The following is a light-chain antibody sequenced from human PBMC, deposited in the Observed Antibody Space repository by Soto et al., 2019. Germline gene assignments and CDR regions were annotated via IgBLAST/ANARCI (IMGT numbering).Light chain of an antibody. J-gene: IGKJ3*01. Sequence: QMTQYQPSLSATVGDRVTITCRASQTIGKYLNWYQQQPGKVPKLLIYDASYLQSGVPSRFSGSESGTDFTLNISDLRPEDFATYYCQQSLSIPFTFGPGTKLD. V-gene: IGKV1-39*01. CDR3: QQSLSIPFT. CDR1: QTIGKY. CDR2: DAS.